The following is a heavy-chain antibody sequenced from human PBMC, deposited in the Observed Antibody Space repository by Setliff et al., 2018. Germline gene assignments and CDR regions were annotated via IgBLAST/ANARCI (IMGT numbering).Heavy chain of an antibody. D-gene: IGHD2-2*01. Sequence: ASVKVSCKASGYIFTGYYMHWVRQAPGQGLEWMGRISPHTGGTNSAQKFQGRVTMTRDTSVSTVYMELNSLRSEDTAVYYCARGVYCSSTSCSPGLNWFDPWGQGTLVTVSS. V-gene: IGHV1-2*06. CDR3: ARGVYCSSTSCSPGLNWFDP. CDR2: ISPHTGGT. J-gene: IGHJ5*02. CDR1: GYIFTGYY.